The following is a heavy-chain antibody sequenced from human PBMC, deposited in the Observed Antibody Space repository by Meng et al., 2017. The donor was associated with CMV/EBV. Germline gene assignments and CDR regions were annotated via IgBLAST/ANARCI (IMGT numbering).Heavy chain of an antibody. CDR2: ISSSGSTI. Sequence: GESLKISCAASGFTFSDYYMSWIRQAPGKGREWVSYISSSGSTIYYADSVKGRFTISRDNAKNSLYLQMNSLRAEDTAVYYCARVSRYDFWSGIYYYYGMDVWGQGTTVTVSS. V-gene: IGHV3-11*04. D-gene: IGHD3-3*01. CDR3: ARVSRYDFWSGIYYYYGMDV. CDR1: GFTFSDYY. J-gene: IGHJ6*02.